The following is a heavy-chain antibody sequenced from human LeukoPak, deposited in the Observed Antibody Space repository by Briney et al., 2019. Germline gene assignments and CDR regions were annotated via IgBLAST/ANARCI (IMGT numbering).Heavy chain of an antibody. Sequence: GGSLRLSCAASGFTFSSYAMSWVRQAPGKGLEWVSAISGSGGSTYYADSVKGRFTISRDNSKNTLYLQMNSLRAEDTAVYYCARDRSHYGSGSYYNYYYYGMDVWGQGTTVTVSS. CDR2: ISGSGGST. V-gene: IGHV3-23*01. CDR3: ARDRSHYGSGSYYNYYYYGMDV. D-gene: IGHD3-10*01. CDR1: GFTFSSYA. J-gene: IGHJ6*02.